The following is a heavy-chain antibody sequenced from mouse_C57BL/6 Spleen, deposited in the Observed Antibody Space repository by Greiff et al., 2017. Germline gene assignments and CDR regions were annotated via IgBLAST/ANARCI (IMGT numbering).Heavy chain of an antibody. CDR3: ARQGATGYFDY. CDR2: ISSGGSYT. D-gene: IGHD3-1*01. V-gene: IGHV5-6*01. Sequence: EVKLMESGGDLVKPGGSLKLSCAASGFTFSSYGMSWVRQTPDKRLEWVATISSGGSYTYYPDSVKGRFTISRDNAKNTLYLQMSSLKSEDTAMYYCARQGATGYFDYWGQGTTLTVSS. CDR1: GFTFSSYG. J-gene: IGHJ2*01.